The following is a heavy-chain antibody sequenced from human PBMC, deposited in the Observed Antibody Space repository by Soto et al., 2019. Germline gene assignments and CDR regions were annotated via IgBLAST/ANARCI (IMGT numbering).Heavy chain of an antibody. Sequence: EVQLLESGGRLVQPGGSLRLSCAASGFTFSSYAMSWVRQAPGKGLEWVSAISGSGGSTYYADSVKGRFTISRDNSKNTLYLQMNSLRAEDTAVYYCAKDVLLWFVEDITIPYYGMDVWGQGTTVTVSS. D-gene: IGHD3-10*01. CDR3: AKDVLLWFVEDITIPYYGMDV. CDR1: GFTFSSYA. J-gene: IGHJ6*02. CDR2: ISGSGGST. V-gene: IGHV3-23*01.